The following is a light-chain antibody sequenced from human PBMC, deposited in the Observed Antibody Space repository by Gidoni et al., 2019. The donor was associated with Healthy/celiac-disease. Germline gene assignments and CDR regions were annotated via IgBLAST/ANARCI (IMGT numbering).Light chain of an antibody. CDR3: QQSYSTPYT. CDR2: AAS. J-gene: IGKJ5*01. CDR1: QSISSY. Sequence: DVPIAHSPSSLSASVGDRVTITCRASQSISSYLTWYQQKPGKAPKLLIYAASSLQSGVPSRFSGSGSGTDFTLTISSLQPDDFATYYCQQSYSTPYTFGQGTRLEIK. V-gene: IGKV1-39*01.